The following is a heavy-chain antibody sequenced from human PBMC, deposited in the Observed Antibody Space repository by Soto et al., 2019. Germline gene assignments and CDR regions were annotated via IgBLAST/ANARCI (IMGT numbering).Heavy chain of an antibody. CDR3: ARVGLNYDILTGYQHGYYYGMDA. J-gene: IGHJ6*02. D-gene: IGHD3-9*01. CDR2: INPNSGGT. CDR1: GYTFTGYY. Sequence: ASVKVSCKASGYTFTGYYMHWVRQAPGQGLEWMGWINPNSGGTNYAQKFQGWVTMTRDTSISTAYMELSRLRSDDTAVYYCARVGLNYDILTGYQHGYYYGMDAWGQGTTVTVSS. V-gene: IGHV1-2*04.